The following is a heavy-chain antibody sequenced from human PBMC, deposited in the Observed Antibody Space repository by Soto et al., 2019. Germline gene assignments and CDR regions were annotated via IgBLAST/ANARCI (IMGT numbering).Heavy chain of an antibody. V-gene: IGHV3-30*03. CDR2: ISRDGGTK. D-gene: IGHD2-8*02. J-gene: IGHJ4*02. CDR3: TGEVASGY. Sequence: QVQLVESGGGVVQPGRSLRLSCAVSGVTVSNYGMHWVRQAPGKGLEWVAVISRDGGTKYYADSVKGRFTISRDNSRNTLFLEMNSLRSDDMAVYYCTGEVASGYWGQGPLVTVSS. CDR1: GVTVSNYG.